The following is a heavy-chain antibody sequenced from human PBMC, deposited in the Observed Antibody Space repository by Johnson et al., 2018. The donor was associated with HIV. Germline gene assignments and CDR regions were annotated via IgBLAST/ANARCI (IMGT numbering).Heavy chain of an antibody. CDR1: GFTFINYW. J-gene: IGHJ3*02. Sequence: VQLVESGGGLVQPGGSLRLSCAASGFTFINYWMHWVRQAPGKGLVWVSRMNADGKTTTYADSVKGRFTISRDNVKNTLYLQMNSLRAEDTALYYCAKVMPPMDWHGFDIWGQGTMVTVSS. V-gene: IGHV3-74*02. CDR3: AKVMPPMDWHGFDI. CDR2: MNADGKTT. D-gene: IGHD2-2*01.